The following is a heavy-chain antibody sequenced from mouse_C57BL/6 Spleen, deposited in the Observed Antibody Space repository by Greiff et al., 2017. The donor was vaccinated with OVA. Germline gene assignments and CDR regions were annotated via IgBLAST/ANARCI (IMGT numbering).Heavy chain of an antibody. Sequence: VQLQQPGSELVKPGASVKLSCKASGYTFTSYWMHWVKQRPGQGLEWIGNINPSNGGTNYNEKFKSKATLTVDKSSSTAYMQLSSLTSEDSAVYYCARPPFYYYGSSLFYWGQGTTLTVAS. CDR1: GYTFTSYW. CDR3: ARPPFYYYGSSLFY. D-gene: IGHD1-1*01. V-gene: IGHV1-53*01. J-gene: IGHJ2*01. CDR2: INPSNGGT.